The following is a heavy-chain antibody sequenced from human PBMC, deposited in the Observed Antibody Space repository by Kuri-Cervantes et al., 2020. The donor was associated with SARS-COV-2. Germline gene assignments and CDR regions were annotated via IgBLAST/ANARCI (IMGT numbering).Heavy chain of an antibody. Sequence: ESLKISCTVSGGSISSYYWSWIRQPPGKGLEWIGSIYYSGSTYYNPSLKSRVTISVDTSKNQFSLKLSSVTAADTAVYYCARNMRGLGYCSGGSCYELTYHFDYWGQGTLVTVSS. CDR1: GGSISSYY. D-gene: IGHD2-15*01. CDR2: IYYSGST. V-gene: IGHV4-59*05. J-gene: IGHJ4*02. CDR3: ARNMRGLGYCSGGSCYELTYHFDY.